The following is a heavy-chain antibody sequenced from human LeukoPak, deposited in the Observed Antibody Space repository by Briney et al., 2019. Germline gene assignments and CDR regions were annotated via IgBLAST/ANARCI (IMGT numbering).Heavy chain of an antibody. CDR3: AREPGYSSGWPNYYYYYYMDV. Sequence: PGGSLRLSCAASGFTFSSYGMHWVRQAPGKGLEWVAFIRYDGSNKYYADSVKGRFTISRDNSKNTLYLQMNSLRAEDTAVYYCAREPGYSSGWPNYYYYYYMDVWGIGTTVTVSS. CDR1: GFTFSSYG. D-gene: IGHD6-19*01. CDR2: IRYDGSNK. V-gene: IGHV3-30*02. J-gene: IGHJ6*03.